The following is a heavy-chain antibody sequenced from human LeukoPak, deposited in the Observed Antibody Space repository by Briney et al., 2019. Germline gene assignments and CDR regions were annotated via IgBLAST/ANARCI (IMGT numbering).Heavy chain of an antibody. CDR3: ATSSGWYPKYFDY. D-gene: IGHD6-19*01. Sequence: GGSLRLSCAASGFTFSSYPMSWVRQAAGKGLEWVSAISGSGGDTYYGDSVKGRFTICRENSKKTVDMEMKSLRAEDTALYYCATSSGWYPKYFDYWGQGTLVTVSS. V-gene: IGHV3-23*01. CDR1: GFTFSSYP. J-gene: IGHJ4*02. CDR2: ISGSGGDT.